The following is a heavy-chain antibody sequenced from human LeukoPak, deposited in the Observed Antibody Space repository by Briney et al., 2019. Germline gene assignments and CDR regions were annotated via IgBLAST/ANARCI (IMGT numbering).Heavy chain of an antibody. D-gene: IGHD3-10*01. Sequence: PGGSLRLSCAASGFTFSSSEMNWVRQAPGKGLEWVSYITGSGDTTYYADSVKGRFTISRDNARNSLYLQMNSLRAEDTAVYYCARDQRWFGELGFWGQGTLVTVSS. CDR2: ITGSGDTT. V-gene: IGHV3-48*03. CDR3: ARDQRWFGELGF. J-gene: IGHJ4*02. CDR1: GFTFSSSE.